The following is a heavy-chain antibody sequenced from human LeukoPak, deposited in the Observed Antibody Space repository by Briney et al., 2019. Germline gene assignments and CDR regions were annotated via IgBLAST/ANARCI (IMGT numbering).Heavy chain of an antibody. CDR1: GYSFTSYW. CDR3: VVTIAAAGTFGFDY. V-gene: IGHV5-51*01. Sequence: GESLKISCKGSGYSFTSYWIGWVRQMPGKGLEWMGIIYTGDSDTRYSPSFQGQVSISADKSISTAYLQWSSLKASDTAMYYCVVTIAAAGTFGFDYWGQGTLVTVSS. D-gene: IGHD6-13*01. CDR2: IYTGDSDT. J-gene: IGHJ4*02.